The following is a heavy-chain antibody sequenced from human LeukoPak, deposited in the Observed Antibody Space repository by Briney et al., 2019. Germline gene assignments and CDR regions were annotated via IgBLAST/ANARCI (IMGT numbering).Heavy chain of an antibody. CDR1: GSSFTSYW. CDR3: ARSYGPTNWFDP. D-gene: IGHD3-10*01. Sequence: GESRKISGEGSGSSFTSYWSGGVRQLPGKGLGGMEIIYPGDSDTRYSPSFQGQVTISADKSISTAYLQWSSLKASDTAMYYCARSYGPTNWFDPWGQGTLVTVSS. V-gene: IGHV5-51*01. CDR2: IYPGDSDT. J-gene: IGHJ5*02.